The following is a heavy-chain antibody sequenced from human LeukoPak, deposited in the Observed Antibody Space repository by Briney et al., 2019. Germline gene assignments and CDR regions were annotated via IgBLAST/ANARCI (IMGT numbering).Heavy chain of an antibody. CDR3: ASSGITGTWYFNY. CDR1: GGSISSSRYY. J-gene: IGHJ4*02. D-gene: IGHD1-20*01. CDR2: IYYSGST. V-gene: IGHV4-39*01. Sequence: PSETLSLTCTVSGGSISSSRYYWGWIRQPPGKGLGWIGSIYYSGSTYYNPSLKRRFTISVNTSNNQFSLKLSSVNAADNAVYYCASSGITGTWYFNYWGQGTMVTVSS.